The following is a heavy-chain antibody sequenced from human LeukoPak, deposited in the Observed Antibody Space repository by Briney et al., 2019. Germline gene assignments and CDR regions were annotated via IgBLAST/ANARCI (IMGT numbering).Heavy chain of an antibody. CDR2: IFDSGDT. Sequence: SETLSLTCTVSGGSIRNYFWSWIRQPPGKGLEWIGYIFDSGDTKYNPSLKSRVTISVDTSKNQFSVKVTSVIAADTAVYYCARSRRGYSGYDELEDCKYYYMDVWGKGATVTVSS. CDR1: GGSIRNYF. D-gene: IGHD5-12*01. CDR3: ARSRRGYSGYDELEDCKYYYMDV. J-gene: IGHJ6*03. V-gene: IGHV4-59*08.